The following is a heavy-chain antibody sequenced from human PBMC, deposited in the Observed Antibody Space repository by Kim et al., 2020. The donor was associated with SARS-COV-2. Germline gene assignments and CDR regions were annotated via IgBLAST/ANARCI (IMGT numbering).Heavy chain of an antibody. D-gene: IGHD3-3*01. CDR3: AREAGHYDFWSGYSANWFDP. Sequence: SETLSLTCTVSGGSISSYYWSWIRQPAGKGLEWIGRIYTSGSTNYNPSLKSRVTMSVDTSKNQFSLKLSSVTAADTAVYYCAREAGHYDFWSGYSANWFDPWGQGTLVTVSS. J-gene: IGHJ5*02. CDR1: GGSISSYY. V-gene: IGHV4-4*07. CDR2: IYTSGST.